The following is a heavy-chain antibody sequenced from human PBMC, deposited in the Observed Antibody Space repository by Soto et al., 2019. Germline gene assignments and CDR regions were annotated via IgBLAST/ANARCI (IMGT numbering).Heavy chain of an antibody. J-gene: IGHJ4*02. CDR1: GFTFSNAW. V-gene: IGHV3-15*07. D-gene: IGHD5-18*01. CDR3: TTMGSRGGGYTYGQLRTPSHNLLCDY. Sequence: GGSLRLSCAASGFTFSNAWMNWVRQAPGKGLEWVGRIKSKTDGGTTDYAAPVKGRFTISRDDSKNTLYLQMNSLKTEDTAVYYCTTMGSRGGGYTYGQLRTPSHNLLCDYWGRGTLVTVSS. CDR2: IKSKTDGGTT.